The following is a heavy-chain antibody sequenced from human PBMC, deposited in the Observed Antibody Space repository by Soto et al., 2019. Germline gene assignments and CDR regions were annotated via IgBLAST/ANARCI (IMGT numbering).Heavy chain of an antibody. Sequence: EVQLVESGGGLVQPGGSLRLSCAASGFTFSSYWMHWVRQAPGKGLVWVSRINSDGSSTSYADSVKGRFTISRDNAKNTLYLQMNSLRAEDTAVYYCARGIKYCSGGSCQSWFDPWGQGTLVTVSS. CDR1: GFTFSSYW. CDR2: INSDGSST. D-gene: IGHD2-15*01. CDR3: ARGIKYCSGGSCQSWFDP. J-gene: IGHJ5*02. V-gene: IGHV3-74*01.